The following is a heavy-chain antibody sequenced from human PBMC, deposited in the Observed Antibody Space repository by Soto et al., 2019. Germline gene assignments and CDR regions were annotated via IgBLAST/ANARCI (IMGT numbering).Heavy chain of an antibody. D-gene: IGHD6-6*01. CDR3: ASGAARRFDY. CDR1: GGSISSGGYY. Sequence: KTSETLSLTCTVSGGSISSGGYYWSWIRQHPGKGLEWIGYIYYSGSTYYNPSLKSRVTISVDTSKNQFSLKLSSVTAADTAVYYCASGAARRFDYWGQGTLVTVSS. V-gene: IGHV4-31*03. J-gene: IGHJ4*02. CDR2: IYYSGST.